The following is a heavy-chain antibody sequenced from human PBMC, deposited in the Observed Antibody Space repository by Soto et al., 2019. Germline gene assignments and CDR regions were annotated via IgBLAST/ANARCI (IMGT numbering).Heavy chain of an antibody. CDR2: IVVASGNT. V-gene: IGHV1-58*02. D-gene: IGHD3-9*01. J-gene: IGHJ6*02. CDR1: GFTFSSSA. Sequence: SVKVSCKASGFTFSSSAMQWVRQARGQRLEWIGWIVVASGNTNYAQKFQERVTITRDMSTSTAYMELSSLRSEDTAVYYCAADGYDILTGYPYYYYDMDVWGQGTTVTVSS. CDR3: AADGYDILTGYPYYYYDMDV.